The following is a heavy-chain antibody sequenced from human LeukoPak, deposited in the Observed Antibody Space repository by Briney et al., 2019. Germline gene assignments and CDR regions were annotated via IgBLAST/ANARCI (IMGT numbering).Heavy chain of an antibody. CDR1: GYTFTGYY. D-gene: IGHD6-6*01. CDR2: INPNSGGT. J-gene: IGHJ4*02. CDR3: AREGPYSDSSRSRFDY. V-gene: IGHV1-2*02. Sequence: ASVKVSCKASGYTFTGYYIHWMRQAPGQGLEWMAWINPNSGGTHYAQKFQGRVTMTRDTSTSTVYMELSSLRSEDTAVYYCAREGPYSDSSRSRFDYWGQGTLVTVSS.